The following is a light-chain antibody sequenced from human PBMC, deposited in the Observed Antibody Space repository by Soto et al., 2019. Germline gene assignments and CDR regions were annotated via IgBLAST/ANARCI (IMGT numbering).Light chain of an antibody. CDR2: GAS. CDR1: QGIRND. CDR3: LQDYNYPYT. J-gene: IGKJ2*01. Sequence: AIRMTQSPSSLSASVGDRVTITCRASQGIRNDLGWYQQKPGKAPKFLIYGASNLQSGVPSRFSGSGSGTDFTLTINSLQPEDFATYYCLQDYNYPYTFGQGTKLEIK. V-gene: IGKV1-6*01.